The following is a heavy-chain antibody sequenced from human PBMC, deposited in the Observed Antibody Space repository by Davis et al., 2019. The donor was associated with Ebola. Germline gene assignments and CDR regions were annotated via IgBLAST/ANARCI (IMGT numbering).Heavy chain of an antibody. J-gene: IGHJ4*02. CDR3: ARPSSGYEASFDY. CDR1: GYSFTNFW. V-gene: IGHV5-51*01. D-gene: IGHD3-22*01. Sequence: GGSLRPSCQGFGYSFTNFWIAWVRQMPGKGLEWMGIIYPGDSDTTYSPSVQGQVTISADKSISTAYLQWSSLKASDTAVYYCARPSSGYEASFDYWCQGTLVTVSS. CDR2: IYPGDSDT.